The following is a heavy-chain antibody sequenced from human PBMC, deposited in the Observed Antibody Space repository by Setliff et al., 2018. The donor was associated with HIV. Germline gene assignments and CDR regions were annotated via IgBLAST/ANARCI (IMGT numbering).Heavy chain of an antibody. V-gene: IGHV1-24*01. J-gene: IGHJ4*02. Sequence: EASVKVSCKVSGYIPTALSMHWVRQAPGKGLEWMGGFYPEDGTTIHAQNFQGRVTMTEATSSYTAYMELASLRSEDTAVYYCVTGVVSALFDWWGQGTLVTVSS. CDR1: GYIPTALS. CDR3: VTGVVSALFDW. CDR2: FYPEDGTT. D-gene: IGHD2-15*01.